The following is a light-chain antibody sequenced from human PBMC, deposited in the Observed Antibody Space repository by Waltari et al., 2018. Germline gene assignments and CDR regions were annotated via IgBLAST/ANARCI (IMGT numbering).Light chain of an antibody. CDR3: QSLDIILTGWV. V-gene: IGLV1-40*01. Sequence: SVLTQPPSVTGAPGQRVTISCTGSSSNIGSDYHVHWYQQVPGMAPKLLLYGNNKRPSGVPDRFSGSKSGTSASLAIAGLQPEDEADYYCQSLDIILTGWVFGGGTRLTVL. CDR2: GNN. J-gene: IGLJ3*02. CDR1: SSNIGSDYH.